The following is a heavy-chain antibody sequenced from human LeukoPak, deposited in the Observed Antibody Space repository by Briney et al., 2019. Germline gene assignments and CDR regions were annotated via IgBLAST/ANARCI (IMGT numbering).Heavy chain of an antibody. CDR1: GGSISSYY. CDR3: ARESPGYSSGWYYFDY. J-gene: IGHJ4*02. V-gene: IGHV4-4*07. CDR2: IYTRGST. D-gene: IGHD6-19*01. Sequence: SETLSLTCTVSGGSISSYYWSWIRQPAGEGLEWIGRIYTRGSTNYNPSLKSRVTMSVDTSKNQFSLKLTSVTAADTAVYYCARESPGYSSGWYYFDYWGQGTLVTVSS.